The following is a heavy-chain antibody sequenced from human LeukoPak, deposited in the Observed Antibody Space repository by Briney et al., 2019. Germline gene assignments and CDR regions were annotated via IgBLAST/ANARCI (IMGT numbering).Heavy chain of an antibody. Sequence: PGGSLRLSCAASGFTFSNAWMSWVRQAPGKGLEWVGRIKSKTDGGTTDNAAPVKGRFTISRDDSKNTLYLQMNSLKTEDTAVYYCTTGGRDYVWGSYRYRADYWGQGTLVTVSS. J-gene: IGHJ4*02. CDR1: GFTFSNAW. V-gene: IGHV3-15*01. D-gene: IGHD3-16*02. CDR2: IKSKTDGGTT. CDR3: TTGGRDYVWGSYRYRADY.